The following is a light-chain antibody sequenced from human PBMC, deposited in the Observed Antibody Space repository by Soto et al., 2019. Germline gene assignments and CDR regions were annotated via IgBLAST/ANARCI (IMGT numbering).Light chain of an antibody. CDR3: QQYGSYPS. Sequence: EIVLTQSPGTLSLSPGERATLSCRASQSVSSSSLAWYQQKPGQAPRLLIYGASTRATGIPDRFSGSESGTDFTLIISRLEPEDFAVYYCQQYGSYPSFGGGTKVEIK. J-gene: IGKJ4*02. CDR2: GAS. V-gene: IGKV3-20*01. CDR1: QSVSSSS.